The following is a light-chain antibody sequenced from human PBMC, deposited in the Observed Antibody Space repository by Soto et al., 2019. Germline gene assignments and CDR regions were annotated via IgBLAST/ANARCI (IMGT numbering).Light chain of an antibody. CDR1: QSVLYSSNNKNY. J-gene: IGKJ4*01. CDR3: QQYYSTPLT. Sequence: EIVMTQSPDSLAVSLGERATINCKSSQSVLYSSNNKNYLAWYQQKPGQPPKLLIYWASTRESGVPDRFSGSGSGTDFTLTISSLQAEDVAVYYCQQYYSTPLTFGGGTKVDIK. V-gene: IGKV4-1*01. CDR2: WAS.